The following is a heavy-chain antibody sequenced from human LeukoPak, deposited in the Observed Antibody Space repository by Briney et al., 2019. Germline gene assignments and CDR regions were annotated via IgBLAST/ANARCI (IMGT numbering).Heavy chain of an antibody. Sequence: GGSLRLSCAASGFTFSSYAMHWVRQAPGKGLEWVAVISYDGSNKYYADSVKGRFTISRDNSKNTLYLQMNSLRAEDTAVYYCARGQWLYYYYYMDVWGKGTTVTVSS. CDR2: ISYDGSNK. D-gene: IGHD6-19*01. J-gene: IGHJ6*03. V-gene: IGHV3-30-3*01. CDR1: GFTFSSYA. CDR3: ARGQWLYYYYYMDV.